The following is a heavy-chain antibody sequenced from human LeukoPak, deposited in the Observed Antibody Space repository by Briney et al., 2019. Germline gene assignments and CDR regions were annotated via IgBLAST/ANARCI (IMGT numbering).Heavy chain of an antibody. Sequence: GASVKVSCKASGYTFTGCYMHWVRQAPGQGLEWMGWINPNSGGTNYAQKFQGRVTITADKSTSTAYMELSSLRSEDTAVYYCARAFVEWELQGGWGQGTLVTVSS. V-gene: IGHV1-2*02. CDR2: INPNSGGT. CDR3: ARAFVEWELQGG. J-gene: IGHJ4*02. CDR1: GYTFTGCY. D-gene: IGHD1-26*01.